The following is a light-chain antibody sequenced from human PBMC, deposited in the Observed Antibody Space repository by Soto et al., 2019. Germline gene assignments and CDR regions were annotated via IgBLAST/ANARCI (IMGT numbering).Light chain of an antibody. V-gene: IGKV1-33*01. J-gene: IGKJ1*01. CDR1: QDITKY. Sequence: IQMTQSPSSLSASVGDRVTITCQASQDITKYLNWYQQKPGKAPKLLIYDVSNLETGVPSRFSGSGSGTDFTLTISRLEPEEFAVYYCQQYLTSPKTVGQGTKVDIK. CDR3: QQYLTSPKT. CDR2: DVS.